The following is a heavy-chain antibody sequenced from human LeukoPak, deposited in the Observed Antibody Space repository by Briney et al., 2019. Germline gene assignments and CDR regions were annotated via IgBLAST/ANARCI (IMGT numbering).Heavy chain of an antibody. CDR2: ISSCRSYI. J-gene: IGHJ6*01. CDR3: ARDWGYYYYYGMDV. D-gene: IGHD3-16*01. Sequence: GGCLRLSCAASGLTFSIYSMNWVSHAPGKGLEWVSSISSCRSYIYYADSVKDRSTIPRDNPKNSLYLQINSLSAEDPAVCYCARDWGYYYYYGMDVWRQGTTVTVPS. V-gene: IGHV3-21*01. CDR1: GLTFSIYS.